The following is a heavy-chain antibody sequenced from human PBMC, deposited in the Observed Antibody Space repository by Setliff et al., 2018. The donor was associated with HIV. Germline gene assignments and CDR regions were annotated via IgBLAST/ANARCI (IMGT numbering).Heavy chain of an antibody. J-gene: IGHJ4*02. D-gene: IGHD6-19*01. Sequence: GGSLRLSCTASGFTFSASWMTWVRQAPGKGLEWVALINPDATATYYVDSVKGRFTISRDNAKTSLALQMNSLRVEDTSVYYCWSGYTSGRWGQGTLVTVSS. CDR2: INPDATAT. CDR1: GFTFSASW. CDR3: WSGYTSGR. V-gene: IGHV3-7*01.